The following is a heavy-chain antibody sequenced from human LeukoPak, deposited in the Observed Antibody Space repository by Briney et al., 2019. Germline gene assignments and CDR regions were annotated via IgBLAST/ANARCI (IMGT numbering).Heavy chain of an antibody. D-gene: IGHD3-22*01. J-gene: IGHJ2*01. CDR1: GFTSSTYW. V-gene: IGHV3-7*01. CDR2: IKRDGSET. Sequence: GGSLRLSCAASGFTSSTYWMSWVRQAPGKGLEWVASIKRDGSETYYVDSVKGRFTLSRDNAKNSLYLQMNSLRADDTAVYYCARDRDSRWDFDLWGRGTLVTVFS. CDR3: ARDRDSRWDFDL.